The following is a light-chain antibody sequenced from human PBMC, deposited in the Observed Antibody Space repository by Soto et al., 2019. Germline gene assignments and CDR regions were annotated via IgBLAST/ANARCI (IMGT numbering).Light chain of an antibody. CDR3: RSYTSCNSVI. V-gene: IGLV2-14*01. CDR1: RSDVGGYKY. CDR2: DVE. J-gene: IGLJ2*01. Sequence: QSALTQPASVSGSPGESITISCTGTRSDVGGYKYVSWYQQHPGKAPKLMIYDVESRPSGVSNRFSGSKSGNTASLTISGLQAEDEAEYYCRSYTSCNSVIFGGGTQLTVL.